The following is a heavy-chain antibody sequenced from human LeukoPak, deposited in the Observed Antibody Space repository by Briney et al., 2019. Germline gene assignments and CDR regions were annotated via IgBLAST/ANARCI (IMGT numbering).Heavy chain of an antibody. J-gene: IGHJ4*02. D-gene: IGHD3-22*01. CDR2: ISSSSSYI. Sequence: GGSLRLSCAASGFTSSSYSMNWVRHAPGKGLEWVSSISSSSSYIYYADSVKGRFTISRDNAKNSLYLQMNSLRAEDTAMYYCAREGVDYDSSGYDYWGQGTLVTVSS. V-gene: IGHV3-21*01. CDR1: GFTSSSYS. CDR3: AREGVDYDSSGYDY.